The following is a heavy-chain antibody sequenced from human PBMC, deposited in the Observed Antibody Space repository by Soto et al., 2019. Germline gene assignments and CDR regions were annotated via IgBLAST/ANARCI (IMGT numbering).Heavy chain of an antibody. D-gene: IGHD2-21*01. CDR3: ARSLLQGDF. J-gene: IGHJ4*02. Sequence: QVQLVQSGAEVKKPGASVKVSCKASGYTFIHYYIHWVRQAPGQGLEWMAIINPNGGSTNYAQKFRGRVTVTSDTSTTPVSMELNSLGSDVTAVYFCARSLLQGDFWGQGTLVTVSS. V-gene: IGHV1-46*01. CDR2: INPNGGST. CDR1: GYTFIHYY.